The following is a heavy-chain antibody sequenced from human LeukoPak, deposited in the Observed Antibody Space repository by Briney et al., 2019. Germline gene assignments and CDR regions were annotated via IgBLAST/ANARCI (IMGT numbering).Heavy chain of an antibody. Sequence: PGGSLTLSCAASGLTFSSYEMNWVRQAPGKGLEWVSYIRSSGSSIYYADSVKGRFTISRDNAKKSLYLQMHSLRAEDTAVYYCARDSHKFDSSGYYPDAFDIWGQGTMVTVSS. V-gene: IGHV3-48*03. J-gene: IGHJ3*02. D-gene: IGHD3-22*01. CDR1: GLTFSSYE. CDR2: IRSSGSSI. CDR3: ARDSHKFDSSGYYPDAFDI.